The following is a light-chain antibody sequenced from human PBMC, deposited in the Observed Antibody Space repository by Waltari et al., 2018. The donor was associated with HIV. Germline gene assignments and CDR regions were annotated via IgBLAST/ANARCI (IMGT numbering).Light chain of an antibody. CDR2: DVS. J-gene: IGLJ2*01. CDR1: SSDVGGYNS. CDR3: SSYAGRNNVV. Sequence: QSALTQPPSASASPGQSVTISCPGTSSDVGGYNSVSWYQQHPGKAPKLMIYDVSKRPSGVPDRFSGSKSGNTASLTVSGLQAEDEADYYCSSYAGRNNVVFGGGTKVTVL. V-gene: IGLV2-8*01.